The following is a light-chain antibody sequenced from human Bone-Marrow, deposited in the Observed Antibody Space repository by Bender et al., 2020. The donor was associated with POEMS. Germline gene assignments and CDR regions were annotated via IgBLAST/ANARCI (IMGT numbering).Light chain of an antibody. CDR1: SSDVGGYNY. J-gene: IGLJ2*01. V-gene: IGLV2-8*01. CDR2: DVS. CDR3: SSYAGSNFVI. Sequence: QSALTQPPSASGSLGQSVTISCTGTSSDVGGYNYVSWYQQHPGRAPKVMIYDVSKRPSGFPIRFSGSKSGNTASLSISGLQAEDEADYYCSSYAGSNFVIFGGGTKVTVL.